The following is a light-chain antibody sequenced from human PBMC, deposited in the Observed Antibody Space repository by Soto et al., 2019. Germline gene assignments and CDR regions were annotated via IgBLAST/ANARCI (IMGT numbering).Light chain of an antibody. CDR1: QSVGSY. CDR2: DAS. V-gene: IGKV3-11*01. J-gene: IGKJ4*01. Sequence: EIGLKQSPATLSLSPGERATLSCRASQSVGSYLAWYQHKPGQAPRLLISDASNRATGIPARFSGSGSETDFTLTISSLEPEDSAVYYCQQRSNWPSLTFGGGTKVDIK. CDR3: QQRSNWPSLT.